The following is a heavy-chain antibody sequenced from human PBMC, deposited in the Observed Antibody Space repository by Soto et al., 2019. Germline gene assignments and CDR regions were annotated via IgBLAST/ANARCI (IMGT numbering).Heavy chain of an antibody. J-gene: IGHJ5*02. CDR2: INPKSGDT. Sequence: ASVKVSCKTSGYTFTGYFVHWVRQAPGQGLEWMGWINPKSGDTSVAQKFQGRVTMTRDTSTSTVYMELSSLRSEDTAVYYCAREWEDIVLMVYASRRWFDPWGQGTLVTVSS. V-gene: IGHV1-2*02. CDR3: AREWEDIVLMVYASRRWFDP. CDR1: GYTFTGYF. D-gene: IGHD2-8*01.